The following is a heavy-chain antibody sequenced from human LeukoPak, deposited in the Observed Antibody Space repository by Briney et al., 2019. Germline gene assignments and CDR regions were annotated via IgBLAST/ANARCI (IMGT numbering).Heavy chain of an antibody. Sequence: ASVKVSFKASGYTFTSYDINWVRQATGQGLEWMGWMNPNSGNTGYAQKFQGRVTMTRNTSISTAYMELSSLRSEDTAVYYCARGRSKRIAARPFYYYYYMDVWGKGTTVTVSS. V-gene: IGHV1-8*01. J-gene: IGHJ6*03. D-gene: IGHD6-6*01. CDR3: ARGRSKRIAARPFYYYYYMDV. CDR2: MNPNSGNT. CDR1: GYTFTSYD.